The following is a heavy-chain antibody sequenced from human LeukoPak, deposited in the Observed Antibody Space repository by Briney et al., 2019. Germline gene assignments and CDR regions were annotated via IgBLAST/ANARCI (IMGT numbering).Heavy chain of an antibody. CDR1: GFTFSSYW. J-gene: IGHJ3*01. CDR2: IKQAGSEK. D-gene: IGHD2-8*01. CDR3: ARSGLYEKWTDVDAFDV. Sequence: GGSLRLSCAASGFTFSSYWMSWVRQAPGKGLEWVANIKQAGSEKYYVDSVKGRFIISRDNAKNSLYLQMNSLRPEDTAVYYCARSGLYEKWTDVDAFDVWGRGTMVTVSS. V-gene: IGHV3-7*01.